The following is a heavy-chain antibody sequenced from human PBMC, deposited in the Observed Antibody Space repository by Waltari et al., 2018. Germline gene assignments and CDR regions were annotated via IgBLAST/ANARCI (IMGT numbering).Heavy chain of an antibody. CDR3: TRQVLGYCTSAACRRLES. CDR1: AYSINSGFY. D-gene: IGHD2-2*03. V-gene: IGHV4-38-2*01. Sequence: QVHLQESGPGLLKASETLSLTCGVSAYSINSGFYWGWIRQPPGKGLEWVATIYHDGTKYYNPSLKSRATISMDTSKNHFSLKLQSVTAADTAVYYCTRQVLGYCTSAACRRLESWGQGTLVTVSS. J-gene: IGHJ4*02. CDR2: IYHDGTK.